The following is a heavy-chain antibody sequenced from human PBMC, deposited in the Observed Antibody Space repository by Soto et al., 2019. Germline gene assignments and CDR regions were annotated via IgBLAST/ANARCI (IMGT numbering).Heavy chain of an antibody. CDR1: GFTFDDYA. Sequence: EVQLVESGGGLVQPGGSLRLSCAASGFTFDDYAIHWVRQAPGKGLEWVSGISWNGAATGYMNSVKGRFSISRDNTKNTLYLQMTSLRSEDTAVYYCATLPLYGSGFDCWGQGTLVTVSS. CDR2: ISWNGAAT. CDR3: ATLPLYGSGFDC. D-gene: IGHD3-10*01. J-gene: IGHJ4*02. V-gene: IGHV3-9*01.